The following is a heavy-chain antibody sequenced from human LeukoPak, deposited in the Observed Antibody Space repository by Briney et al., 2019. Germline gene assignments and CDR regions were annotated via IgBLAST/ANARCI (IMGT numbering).Heavy chain of an antibody. CDR2: VYWTDDK. CDR1: GFSLTTSGVG. D-gene: IGHD3-3*01. J-gene: IGHJ4*02. CDR3: AHIWAYYDFWSGPDY. Sequence: SGPTLVKPTQPLTLTCTFSGFSLTTSGVGVGWIRQPPGKALECLAVVYWTDDKHHSPSLKSRLTITKDTSKNQVVLTMTNMDPVDTATYYCAHIWAYYDFWSGPDYWGQGTLVTVSS. V-gene: IGHV2-5*01.